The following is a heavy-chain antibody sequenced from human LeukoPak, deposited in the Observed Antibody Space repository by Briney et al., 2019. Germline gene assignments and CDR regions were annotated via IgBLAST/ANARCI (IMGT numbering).Heavy chain of an antibody. CDR1: GFIVSSNY. Sequence: GGSLRLSCAASGFIVSSNYMTWVRQAPGKGLEWVSVIYSGGSTYYADSVKGRFTISRDKSKNTLYLQMNSLRAEDTAVYYCAREWASGGLYYMDVWGKGTTVTVSS. V-gene: IGHV3-66*01. J-gene: IGHJ6*03. CDR2: IYSGGST. CDR3: AREWASGGLYYMDV. D-gene: IGHD2-15*01.